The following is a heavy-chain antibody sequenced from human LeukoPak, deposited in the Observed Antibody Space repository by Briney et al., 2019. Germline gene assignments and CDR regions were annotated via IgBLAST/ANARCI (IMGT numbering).Heavy chain of an antibody. J-gene: IGHJ4*02. V-gene: IGHV1-2*02. Sequence: ASVKVSCKASGYPFTGYYIHWMRQAPGQGLEWMGWINPNTGGTNYAQKFQGRVTMTRDTSISTAYMEVNRLRSDDTALYYCARGYYDSSFYGYWGQGTLVTVSS. CDR3: ARGYYDSSFYGY. CDR1: GYPFTGYY. CDR2: INPNTGGT. D-gene: IGHD3-22*01.